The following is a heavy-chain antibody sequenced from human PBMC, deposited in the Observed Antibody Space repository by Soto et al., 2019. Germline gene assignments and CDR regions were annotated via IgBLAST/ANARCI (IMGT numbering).Heavy chain of an antibody. V-gene: IGHV5-51*01. J-gene: IGHJ3*02. CDR1: GYRFINYW. D-gene: IGHD6-19*01. CDR3: ARGVIVAGTTNGFDI. CDR2: MYPGDSDT. Sequence: PGESLKISCKGSGYRFINYWIGWVRQEPGKGLEWMGIMYPGDSDTIYSPHFQGQVTISVDKSTNTAYLQWSSLKVSDTAMYYCARGVIVAGTTNGFDIWGQGTMVTVSS.